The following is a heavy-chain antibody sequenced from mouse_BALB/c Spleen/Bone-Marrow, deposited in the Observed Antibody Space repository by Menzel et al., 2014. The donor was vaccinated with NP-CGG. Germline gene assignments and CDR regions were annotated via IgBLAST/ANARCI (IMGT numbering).Heavy chain of an antibody. J-gene: IGHJ2*01. CDR1: GYTFTSYW. V-gene: IGHV1S81*02. CDR3: ARTYFDY. CDR2: INPSNGRT. Sequence: VQGVESGAELVKPGASVKLSCKASGYTFTSYWMHWVKQRPGQGLEWIGEINPSNGRTNYNEKFKSKATLTVDKSPSTAYMQLSSLTSEDSAVYYCARTYFDYWGQGTTLTVSS.